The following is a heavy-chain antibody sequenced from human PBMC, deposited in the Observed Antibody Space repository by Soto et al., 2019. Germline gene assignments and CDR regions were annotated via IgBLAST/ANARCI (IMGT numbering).Heavy chain of an antibody. CDR2: ISYDGSNK. J-gene: IGHJ4*02. V-gene: IGHV3-30-3*01. D-gene: IGHD1-26*01. CDR3: ARDPTSGSYWYYFDY. CDR1: GFTFSSYA. Sequence: QVQLVESGGGVVQPGRSLRLSCAASGFTFSSYAMHWVRQAPGKGLEWVAVISYDGSNKYYADSVKGRFTISRDNAKNTLYLQMNSLRAEDTAVYYCARDPTSGSYWYYFDYWGQGTLVTVSS.